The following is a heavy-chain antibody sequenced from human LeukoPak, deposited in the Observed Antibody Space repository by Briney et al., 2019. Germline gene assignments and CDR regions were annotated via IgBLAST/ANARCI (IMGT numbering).Heavy chain of an antibody. V-gene: IGHV4-39*01. D-gene: IGHD5-12*01. CDR2: IYYSGST. CDR1: GGSMSSGSSY. Sequence: PSETLSLTCTVSGGSMSSGSSYWGWIRRPPGKGLEWIGTIYYSGSTYYNPSLKSRVTISADTSKNQFSLKLSSVTAADTAVYYCARTRGYSGYVDAFDIWGQGTMVTVFS. CDR3: ARTRGYSGYVDAFDI. J-gene: IGHJ3*02.